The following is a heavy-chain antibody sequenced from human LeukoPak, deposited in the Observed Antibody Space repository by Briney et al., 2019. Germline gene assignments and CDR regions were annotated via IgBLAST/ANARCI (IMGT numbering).Heavy chain of an antibody. CDR2: IRYDGGNK. J-gene: IGHJ4*02. V-gene: IGHV3-30*02. CDR3: ATVPSPFYFDY. Sequence: GGSLRLSCAASGFTFSSYGMHWVRQAPGKGLEWAAFIRYDGGNKYYADSVKGRFTISRDNSKNTLYLQMNSLRAEDTAVYYCATVPSPFYFDYWGQGTLVTVSS. CDR1: GFTFSSYG.